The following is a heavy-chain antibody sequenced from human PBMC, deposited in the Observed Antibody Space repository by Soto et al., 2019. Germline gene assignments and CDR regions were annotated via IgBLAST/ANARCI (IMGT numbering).Heavy chain of an antibody. D-gene: IGHD5-12*01. CDR3: ARSVDIVATIAYYMDV. CDR1: GGSISSYY. CDR2: IYYSGST. V-gene: IGHV4-59*01. Sequence: SETLSLTCTVSGGSISSYYWSWIRQPPGKGLEWIGYIYYSGSTNYNPSLKSRVTISVDTSKNQFSLKLGSVTAADTAVYYWARSVDIVATIAYYMDVWGKGTTVTVSS. J-gene: IGHJ6*03.